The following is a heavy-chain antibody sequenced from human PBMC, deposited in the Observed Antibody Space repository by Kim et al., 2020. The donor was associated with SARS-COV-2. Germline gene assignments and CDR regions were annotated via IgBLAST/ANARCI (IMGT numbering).Heavy chain of an antibody. D-gene: IGHD3-10*01. V-gene: IGHV4-31*03. CDR1: GVSITSGGYY. Sequence: SETLSLTCTVSGVSITSGGYYWIWIRQLPGKGLEWIGYVYHSGTTHYNPSLKSRVSISADTSKNQFSLNLTSVTAADTAAYYCAREATGWFDPRGQGALV. CDR2: VYHSGTT. CDR3: AREATGWFDP. J-gene: IGHJ5*02.